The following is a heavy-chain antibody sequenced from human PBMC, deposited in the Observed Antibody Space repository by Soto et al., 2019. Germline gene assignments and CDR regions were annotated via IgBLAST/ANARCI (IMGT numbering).Heavy chain of an antibody. V-gene: IGHV3-30-3*01. CDR2: ISYDGSNK. CDR1: GFTFSNNA. J-gene: IGHJ6*02. Sequence: QVQLVESGGGVVQPGRSLRLSCAASGFTFSNNAMDWVRQAPGKGLEWVAVISYDGSNKYIAESVKGRFTISRDNSKNTLFLQMNSLRAEDTAVYYCASGTTTSAFSAIDVWGQGTTVTVSS. CDR3: ASGTTTSAFSAIDV. D-gene: IGHD1-1*01.